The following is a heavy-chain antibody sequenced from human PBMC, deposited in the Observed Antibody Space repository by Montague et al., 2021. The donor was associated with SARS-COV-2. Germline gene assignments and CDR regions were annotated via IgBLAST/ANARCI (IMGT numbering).Heavy chain of an antibody. J-gene: IGHJ4*02. Sequence: TLSLTCTVSGGSISSGSYYWSWIRPPAGKGLEWIGRISISGSTNYTPSLKSRVTISVDTSKNQFSLKLSSVTAADTAVYYCARDIAVAGLFDYWGQGTLVTVSS. D-gene: IGHD6-19*01. V-gene: IGHV4-61*02. CDR3: ARDIAVAGLFDY. CDR1: GGSISSGSYY. CDR2: ISISGST.